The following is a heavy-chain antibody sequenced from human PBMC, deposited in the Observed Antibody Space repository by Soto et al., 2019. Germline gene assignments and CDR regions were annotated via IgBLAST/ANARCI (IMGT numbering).Heavy chain of an antibody. CDR1: GGSISPFY. D-gene: IGHD2-15*01. CDR3: ARVGGVAARTFDY. J-gene: IGHJ4*02. V-gene: IGHV4-59*01. Sequence: SETLSLTCTVSGGSISPFYWSWVRQPPGKGLEWIGYLYYSGNTNYNPSLKSRVTISVDASKNQVSLRLTSVTAADTAVYYCARVGGVAARTFDYWGQGTGVTFSS. CDR2: LYYSGNT.